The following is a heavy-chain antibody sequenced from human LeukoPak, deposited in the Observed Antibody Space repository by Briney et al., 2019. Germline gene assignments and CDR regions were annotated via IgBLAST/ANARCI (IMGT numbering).Heavy chain of an antibody. CDR3: AKVGGGGITIFGEDY. J-gene: IGHJ4*02. Sequence: GGSLRLSCAASGFTFSSYGMHWVRQAPGKGLEWVAFIRYDGNNKYYADSVKGRFTISRDNSKSTLYLQMNSLRAEDTAVYYCAKVGGGGITIFGEDYWGQGTLVTVSS. CDR1: GFTFSSYG. D-gene: IGHD3-3*01. CDR2: IRYDGNNK. V-gene: IGHV3-30*02.